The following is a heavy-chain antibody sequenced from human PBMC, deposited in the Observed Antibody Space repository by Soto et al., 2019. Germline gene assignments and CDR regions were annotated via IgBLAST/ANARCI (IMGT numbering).Heavy chain of an antibody. V-gene: IGHV5-51*01. CDR3: ARAGYSSSWSYYYGMDV. D-gene: IGHD6-13*01. Sequence: GETLKISCKGSGYSFTSYWIGWVRQMPGKGLEWMGIIYPGDSDTRYSPSFQGQVTISADKSISTAYLQWSSLKASDTAMYYCARAGYSSSWSYYYGMDVWGQGTTVTVSS. J-gene: IGHJ6*02. CDR2: IYPGDSDT. CDR1: GYSFTSYW.